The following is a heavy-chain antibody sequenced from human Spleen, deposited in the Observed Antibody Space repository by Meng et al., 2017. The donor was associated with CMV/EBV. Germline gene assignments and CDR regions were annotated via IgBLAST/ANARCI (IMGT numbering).Heavy chain of an antibody. V-gene: IGHV1-2*02. Sequence: YIFTDYYMHWVRQAPGQGLECMGWVNPNSGGTNYAQKFQGRVTMTRDTSITTVYMELSRLRYDDTAMYYCASGYCSSSSCYAQYFQHWGLGTLVTVSS. D-gene: IGHD2-2*03. CDR1: YIFTDYY. CDR2: VNPNSGGT. J-gene: IGHJ1*01. CDR3: ASGYCSSSSCYAQYFQH.